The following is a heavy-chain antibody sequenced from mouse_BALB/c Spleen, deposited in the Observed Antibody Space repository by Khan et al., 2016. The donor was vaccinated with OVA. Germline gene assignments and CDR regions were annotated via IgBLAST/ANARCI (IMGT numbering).Heavy chain of an antibody. J-gene: IGHJ2*01. CDR3: ARNYRYDVYFDS. CDR2: IYPFNDGT. V-gene: IGHV1S136*01. CDR1: GYTFTSSV. Sequence: VRLQQSGPELVKPGASVKMSCTASGYTFTSSVKHWVRQKSGQGLDWIGYIYPFNDGTKYNEKFEGKATLTSDKSSSTAYMERSSLTSEDSAVYYCARNYRYDVYFDSWGQGTTLTVSS. D-gene: IGHD2-14*01.